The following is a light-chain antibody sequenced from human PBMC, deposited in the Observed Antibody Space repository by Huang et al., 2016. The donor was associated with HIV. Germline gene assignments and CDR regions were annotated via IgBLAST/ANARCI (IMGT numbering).Light chain of an antibody. J-gene: IGKJ2*01. CDR2: GAS. V-gene: IGKV3-15*01. CDR3: QQYNKWPPYT. CDR1: QNVRDK. Sequence: EIVLTQSPPTLSVSPGETATLSCRASQNVRDKLAWYQQRPGQPPRLLIHGASTRATGSPARVSGSGSGTEFTLTISSLQSEDFAVYHCQQYNKWPPYTFGQGTKVEIK.